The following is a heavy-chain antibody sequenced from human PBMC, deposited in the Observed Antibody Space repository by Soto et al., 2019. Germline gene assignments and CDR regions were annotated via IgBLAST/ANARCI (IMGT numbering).Heavy chain of an antibody. D-gene: IGHD3-22*01. CDR2: IKQDGSEK. J-gene: IGHJ4*02. CDR3: ARVGRTYYYDSSGYYEDY. Sequence: PGGSLRLSCAASGFTFSSYWMSWVRQAPGKGLEWVANIKQDGSEKYYVDSVKGRFTISRDNAKNSLYLQMNSLRAEDTAVYYCARVGRTYYYDSSGYYEDYWGQGTLVTVSS. CDR1: GFTFSSYW. V-gene: IGHV3-7*01.